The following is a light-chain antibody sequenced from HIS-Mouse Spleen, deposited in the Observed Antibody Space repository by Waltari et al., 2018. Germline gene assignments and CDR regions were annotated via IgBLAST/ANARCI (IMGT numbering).Light chain of an antibody. CDR1: SSDVGGYNY. CDR3: CSYAGSYTGV. CDR2: DVS. J-gene: IGLJ1*01. Sequence: QSALTQPRSVSGSPGQSVTISCTGTSSDVGGYNYVSWYQQHPVKSPKLMIYDVSKRPSGVPGRFSGSKSGNTASLTISGLQAEDEADYYCCSYAGSYTGVFGTGTKVTVL. V-gene: IGLV2-11*01.